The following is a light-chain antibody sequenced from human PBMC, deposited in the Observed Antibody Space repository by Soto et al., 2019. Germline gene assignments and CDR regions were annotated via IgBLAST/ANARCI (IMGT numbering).Light chain of an antibody. Sequence: QSVLTQPPSVSAAPGQKVTISCSGSTSNIANNYVSWYQHLPGTAPKFLIYEDNKRPSGIPDRFSGSKSGTSATLGITGLQTGDEATYYCATWDGSLSAVVFGGGTKLTVL. CDR3: ATWDGSLSAVV. V-gene: IGLV1-51*02. J-gene: IGLJ2*01. CDR1: TSNIANNY. CDR2: EDN.